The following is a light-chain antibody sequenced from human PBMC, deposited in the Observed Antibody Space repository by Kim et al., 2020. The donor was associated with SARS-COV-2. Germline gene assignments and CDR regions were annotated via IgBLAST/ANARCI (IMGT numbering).Light chain of an antibody. CDR2: GAS. CDR1: QSVSSTY. CDR3: QQCGSSPPT. V-gene: IGKV3-20*01. J-gene: IGKJ1*01. Sequence: SPGERATLSCRASQSVSSTYIAWYQQKPGQAPRLLIYGASSRATGIPDRFSGSGSGTDFTLTISRLEPEDFAVYYCQQCGSSPPTFGQGTKVDIK.